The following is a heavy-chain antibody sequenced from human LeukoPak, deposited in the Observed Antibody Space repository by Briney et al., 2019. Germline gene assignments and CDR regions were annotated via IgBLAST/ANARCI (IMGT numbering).Heavy chain of an antibody. D-gene: IGHD3-22*01. V-gene: IGHV3-53*01. Sequence: GGSLRLSCAASGFTFSSYEMNWVRQAPGKGLEWVSVIYSGGSTYYADSVKGRFTISRDNSKNTLYLQMNSLRAEDTAVYYCAREWYYDSSGYDWFDPWGQGTLVTVSS. CDR3: AREWYYDSSGYDWFDP. CDR1: GFTFSSYE. CDR2: IYSGGST. J-gene: IGHJ5*02.